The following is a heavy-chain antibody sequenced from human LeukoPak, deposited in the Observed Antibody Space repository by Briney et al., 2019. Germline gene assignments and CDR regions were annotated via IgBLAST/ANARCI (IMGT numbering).Heavy chain of an antibody. V-gene: IGHV4-4*02. Sequence: SGTLSLTCAVSGGSISSSNWWSWVRQPPGKGLEWIGEIFHSGSTNYNPSLKSRVTISVDTSKNQFSLKLSSVTAADTAVYYCAKARVKVSYAFDIWGQGTMVTVSS. CDR2: IFHSGST. CDR1: GGSISSSNW. D-gene: IGHD5/OR15-5a*01. J-gene: IGHJ3*02. CDR3: AKARVKVSYAFDI.